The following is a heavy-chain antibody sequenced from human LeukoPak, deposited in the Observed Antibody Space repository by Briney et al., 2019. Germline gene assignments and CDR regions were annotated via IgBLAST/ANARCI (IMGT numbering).Heavy chain of an antibody. V-gene: IGHV3-21*01. CDR3: ASRATMPNDY. J-gene: IGHJ4*02. CDR2: ISSSSSYI. D-gene: IGHD5-12*01. CDR1: GFTFSSYS. Sequence: PGGSLRLSCAASGFTFSSYSMNWVRQAPGKGLKWVSSISSSSSYIYYADSVKGRFTISGDNAKNSLYLQMNSLRAEDTAVYYCASRATMPNDYWGQGTLVTVSS.